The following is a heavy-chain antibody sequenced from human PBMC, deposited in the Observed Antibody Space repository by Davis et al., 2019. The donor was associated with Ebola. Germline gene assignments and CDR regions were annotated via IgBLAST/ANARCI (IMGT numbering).Heavy chain of an antibody. CDR1: GYTFTSYD. V-gene: IGHV1-2*04. CDR2: INPNSGGT. J-gene: IGHJ6*02. CDR3: ARDSIVATIYNYYYYYGMDV. D-gene: IGHD5-12*01. Sequence: AASVKVSCKASGYTFTSYDINWVRQATGQGLEWMGWINPNSGGTNYAQKFQGWVTMTRDTSISTAYMELSRLRSDDTAVYYCARDSIVATIYNYYYYYGMDVWGQGTTVTVSS.